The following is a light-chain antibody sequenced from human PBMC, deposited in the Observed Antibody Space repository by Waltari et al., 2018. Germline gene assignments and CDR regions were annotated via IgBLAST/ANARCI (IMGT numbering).Light chain of an antibody. Sequence: QSVLTQPPSASGTPGQRVTISCSGSSSNIGSNYVYWYQQLPGTAPELLIYRHTGGRAGVPDRFSGSKAGNAAALAISGLRSEDGADYYCAAWDDSLSGPWVFGGGTKLTVL. V-gene: IGLV1-47*01. CDR3: AAWDDSLSGPWV. CDR1: SSNIGSNY. J-gene: IGLJ3*02. CDR2: RHT.